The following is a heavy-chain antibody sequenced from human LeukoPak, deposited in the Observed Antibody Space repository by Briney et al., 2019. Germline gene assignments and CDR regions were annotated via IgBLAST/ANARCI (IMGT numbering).Heavy chain of an antibody. D-gene: IGHD3-22*01. CDR1: GYTFTSYD. J-gene: IGHJ4*02. CDR3: ARGHWRDYYDSSGYTHPIDY. CDR2: MNPNSGNT. Sequence: ASVKVSCKASGYTFTSYDINWVRQATGQGLEWMGWMNPNSGNTGYAQKFQGRVTMTRNTSISTAYMELSSQRSEDTAVYYCARGHWRDYYDSSGYTHPIDYWGQGTLVTVSS. V-gene: IGHV1-8*01.